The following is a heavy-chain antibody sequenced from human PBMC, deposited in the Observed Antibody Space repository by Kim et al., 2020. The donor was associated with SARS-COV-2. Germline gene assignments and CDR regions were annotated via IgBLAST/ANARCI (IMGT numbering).Heavy chain of an antibody. CDR3: ARKKRNSYADY. CDR1: GGSFSGYY. D-gene: IGHD5-18*01. J-gene: IGHJ4*02. CDR2: INHSGST. V-gene: IGHV4-34*01. Sequence: SETLSLTCAVYGGSFSGYYWSWIRQPPGKGLEWIGEINHSGSTNYNPSLKSRVTISVDTSKNQFSLKLSSVTAADTAVYYCARKKRNSYADYWGQGTLVTVSS.